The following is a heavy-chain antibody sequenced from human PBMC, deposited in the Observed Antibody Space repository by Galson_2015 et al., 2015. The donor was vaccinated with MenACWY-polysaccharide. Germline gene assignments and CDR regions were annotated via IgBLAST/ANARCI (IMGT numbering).Heavy chain of an antibody. CDR3: ARSGYDFCSGSKGFDY. V-gene: IGHV3-7*01. CDR1: GFTFSSYW. J-gene: IGHJ4*02. Sequence: SLRLSCAAFGFTFSSYWMTWVRQAPGKGLGGVANIKQDGSEKYYVDSVKGRFTITRDNAKNSLYLQMNSLRAEDTAVYYCARSGYDFCSGSKGFDYWGQGTLVTVSS. CDR2: IKQDGSEK. D-gene: IGHD3-3*01.